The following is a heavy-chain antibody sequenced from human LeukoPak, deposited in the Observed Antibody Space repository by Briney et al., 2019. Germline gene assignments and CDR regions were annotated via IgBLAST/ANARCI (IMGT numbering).Heavy chain of an antibody. CDR2: ISASGDNT. CDR1: GFTFTTYA. CDR3: AKDHGE. J-gene: IGHJ4*02. Sequence: GGSLRLSCAASGFTFTTYAMRWVRQAPGKGLEWVSSISASGDNTYYADSVKGRFIISRDNSKNTFSLQMNSLRTEDTAIYYCAKDHGEWGQGTLVTVSS. V-gene: IGHV3-23*01. D-gene: IGHD2-21*01.